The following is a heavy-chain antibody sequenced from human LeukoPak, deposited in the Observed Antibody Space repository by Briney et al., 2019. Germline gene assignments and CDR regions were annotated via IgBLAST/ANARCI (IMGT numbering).Heavy chain of an antibody. J-gene: IGHJ5*02. CDR1: AFTSSIVA. CDR3: AKGGDGYSYYSHSWFDP. D-gene: IGHD5-18*01. V-gene: IGHV3-30*02. CDR2: IRTDGSNT. Sequence: GRSPRLSRALSAFTSSIVAIRWGRQAPGGGLGWGSFIRTDGSNTTYEDSVKGRFTISTDNSKNTLYLQMNSLIPEDTAVYYCAKGGDGYSYYSHSWFDPWGQGTLVTVSS.